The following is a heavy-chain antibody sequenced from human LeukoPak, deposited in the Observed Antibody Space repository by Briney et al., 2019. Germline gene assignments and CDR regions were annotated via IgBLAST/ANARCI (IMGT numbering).Heavy chain of an antibody. Sequence: ASVKVSCKASGYTFTSYDINWVRQATGQGLERMGWMNPNSGNTGYAQKFQGRVTMTSNTSISTAYMELSSLRSEDTAVYYCARALSSSWSRNWFDPWGQGTLVTVSS. CDR1: GYTFTSYD. J-gene: IGHJ5*02. V-gene: IGHV1-8*01. CDR3: ARALSSSWSRNWFDP. CDR2: MNPNSGNT. D-gene: IGHD6-13*01.